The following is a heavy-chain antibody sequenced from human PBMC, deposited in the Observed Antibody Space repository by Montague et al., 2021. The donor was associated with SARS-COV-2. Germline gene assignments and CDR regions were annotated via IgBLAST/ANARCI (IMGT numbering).Heavy chain of an antibody. V-gene: IGHV4-59*01. CDR2: IYYNTGNT. D-gene: IGHD5-12*01. CDR3: ARGTGYDYYFDC. CDR1: GGSISDYY. J-gene: IGHJ4*02. Sequence: SETLSLTCSVSGGSISDYYWNWIRQPPGKGLEWIGNIYYNTGNTXXNPXPQSRITISLDTSKNQFSLNLRSVTAADTALSFCARGTGYDYYFDCWGLGTLVTVSS.